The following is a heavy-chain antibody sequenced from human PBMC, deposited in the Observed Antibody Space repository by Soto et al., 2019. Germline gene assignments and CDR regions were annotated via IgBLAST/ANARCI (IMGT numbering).Heavy chain of an antibody. CDR1: GFTFSSYA. D-gene: IGHD3-3*01. CDR2: ISGSGGST. CDR3: AKGPGILEWFGY. V-gene: IGHV3-23*01. Sequence: SGGSLRLSCAASGFTFSSYAMSWVRQAPGKGLEWVSAISGSGGSTYYADSVKGRFTISRDNSKNTLYLQMNSLRAEDTAVYYCAKGPGILEWFGYWGQGTLVTVSS. J-gene: IGHJ4*02.